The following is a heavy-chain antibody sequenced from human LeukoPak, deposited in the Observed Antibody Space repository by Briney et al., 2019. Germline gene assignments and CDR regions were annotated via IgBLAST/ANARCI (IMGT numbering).Heavy chain of an antibody. V-gene: IGHV1-18*04. D-gene: IGHD2-8*02. J-gene: IGHJ5*02. CDR3: ARDLRIGGSLVDWFDP. CDR1: GYTFTSYG. CDR2: ISAYNGNT. Sequence: GASVTVSCKASGYTFTSYGISWVRQAPGQGLEWMGWISAYNGNTNYAQKLQGRVTMTTDTSTSTAYMELRSLRSDDTAVYYCARDLRIGGSLVDWFDPWGQGTLVTVSS.